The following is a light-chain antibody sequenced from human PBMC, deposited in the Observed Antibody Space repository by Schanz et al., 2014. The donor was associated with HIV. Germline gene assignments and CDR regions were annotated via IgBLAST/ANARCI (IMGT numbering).Light chain of an antibody. CDR2: KAS. V-gene: IGKV1-5*03. CDR1: QSLDTW. J-gene: IGKJ2*01. CDR3: QQYKSHSPFT. Sequence: DIQMTQSPSTLSASVGDRVTLTCRASQSLDTWLAWYQQKPGQAPKPLIYKASYLKSGVPSRFSGSGSGTEFTLTIGSLQPDDSATYYCQQYKSHSPFTFGQGTKLDIQ.